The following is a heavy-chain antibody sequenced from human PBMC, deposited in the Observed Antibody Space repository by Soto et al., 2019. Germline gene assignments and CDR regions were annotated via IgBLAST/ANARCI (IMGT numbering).Heavy chain of an antibody. V-gene: IGHV3-33*01. CDR1: GFTFSSYG. CDR2: IWYDGSNK. D-gene: IGHD3-22*01. J-gene: IGHJ4*02. Sequence: QVQLVESGGGVVQPGRSLRLSCAASGFTFSSYGMHWVRQAPGKGLEWVAVIWYDGSNKYYADSVKGRFTISRDNSKNTLYLQMNSLRAEDTAVYYCARDMGYDSPLYYFDYWGQGTLVTVSS. CDR3: ARDMGYDSPLYYFDY.